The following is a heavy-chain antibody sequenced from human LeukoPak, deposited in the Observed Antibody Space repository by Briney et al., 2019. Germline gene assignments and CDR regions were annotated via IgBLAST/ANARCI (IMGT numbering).Heavy chain of an antibody. D-gene: IGHD3-16*01. J-gene: IGHJ6*02. V-gene: IGHV3-7*03. CDR3: ARGGGLDV. CDR2: INHSGNVN. CDR1: GFTFSSYA. Sequence: PGGSLRLSCAVSGFTFSSYAMSWVRQAPGKGLEWVASINHSGNVNYYVDSVKGRFTISRDNAKNSLYLQMSNLRAEDTAVYFCARGGGLDVWGQGATVTVSS.